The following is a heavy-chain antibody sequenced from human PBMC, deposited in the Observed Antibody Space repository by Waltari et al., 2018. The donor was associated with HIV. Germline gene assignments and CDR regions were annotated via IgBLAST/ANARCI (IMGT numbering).Heavy chain of an antibody. D-gene: IGHD1-1*01. J-gene: IGHJ6*02. V-gene: IGHV5-51*03. CDR2: IYPSDSET. CDR1: GFTFSRHY. Sequence: EVQLVPSGAEVRKPGESLRISCKGSGFTFSRHYIGWVRQMPGKGLEWMGLIYPSDSETTYRPSFEGQVTISADKSISTAYLQWSSLQASDTAMYYCGRYENNRPHSYGMDVWGQGTTVTVSS. CDR3: GRYENNRPHSYGMDV.